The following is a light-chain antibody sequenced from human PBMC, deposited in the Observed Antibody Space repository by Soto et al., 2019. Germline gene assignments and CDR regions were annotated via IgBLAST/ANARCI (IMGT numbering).Light chain of an antibody. J-gene: IGLJ2*01. CDR2: EVN. V-gene: IGLV2-8*01. CDR3: SSLAGGTLV. Sequence: QSALTQPPSASGSPGQSVTISCTGTSTDVGDYKYVFWYQQHPGKAPKLLIYEVNKRPSGVPDRFSGSKSGNTASLTVSGLQAEDEDDYYCSSLAGGTLVFGGGTKVTVL. CDR1: STDVGDYKY.